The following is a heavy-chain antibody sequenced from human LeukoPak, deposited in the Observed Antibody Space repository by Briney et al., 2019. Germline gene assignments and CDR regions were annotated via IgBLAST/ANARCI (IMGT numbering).Heavy chain of an antibody. D-gene: IGHD1-26*01. CDR3: ARAPRLVGATSVVDY. Sequence: PSETLSLTCTVSGGSISSHFWSWIRQSPEKGLEWIGHIDYSGSTNSNPSLKSRVTMSVDTSKNQFSLKLSSVTAADTAVYYCARAPRLVGATSVVDYWGQGTLVTVSS. CDR1: GGSISSHF. CDR2: IDYSGST. J-gene: IGHJ4*02. V-gene: IGHV4-59*11.